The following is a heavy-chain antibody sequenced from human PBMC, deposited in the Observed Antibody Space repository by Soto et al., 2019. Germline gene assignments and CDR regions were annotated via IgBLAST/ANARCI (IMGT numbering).Heavy chain of an antibody. CDR1: GFTFSSNW. V-gene: IGHV3-74*03. CDR2: IKSDGSST. D-gene: IGHD4-17*01. J-gene: IGHJ4*02. Sequence: PGGSLRLSCAASGFTFSSNWIHWVRQAPGKGLVWVSGIKSDGSSTTYADSVKGRFTISRDNAKNTLYLQMNSLRAEDTAVYYCASAAPFNYGGNSGFDFWGQGTLVT. CDR3: ASAAPFNYGGNSGFDF.